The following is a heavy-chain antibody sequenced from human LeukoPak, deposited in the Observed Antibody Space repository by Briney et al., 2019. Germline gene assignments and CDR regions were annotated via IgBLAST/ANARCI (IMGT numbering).Heavy chain of an antibody. J-gene: IGHJ4*02. CDR1: GGSISSGVYY. V-gene: IGHV4-31*03. CDR3: ARGIRSDS. Sequence: SETLSLTCTVSGGSISSGVYYWSWIRQHPGKGLEWIGYIYYSGSTYYSPSLKSRVTISRDTSKNQFSLKLSSVTAADTAVYYCARGIRSDSWGQGILVTVSS. CDR2: IYYSGST.